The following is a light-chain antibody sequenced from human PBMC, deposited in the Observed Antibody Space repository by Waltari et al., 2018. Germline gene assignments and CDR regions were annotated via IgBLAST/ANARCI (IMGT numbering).Light chain of an antibody. CDR3: HQYYSTPYT. CDR2: WAS. CDR1: QSVLYSSNNKNY. V-gene: IGKV4-1*01. J-gene: IGKJ2*01. Sequence: DIVMTQSPYSLAVSLGERATINCQSSQSVLYSSNNKNYLAWYQQKPGQPPKLLIYWASTRESGVPDRFSGSGSGTDFTLTISSLQAEDVAVYYCHQYYSTPYTFGQGTKLEI.